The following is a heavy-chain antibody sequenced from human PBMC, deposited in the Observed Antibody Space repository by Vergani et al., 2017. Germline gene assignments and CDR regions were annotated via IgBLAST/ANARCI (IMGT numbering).Heavy chain of an antibody. D-gene: IGHD2-21*02. CDR1: GFTFSNFG. Sequence: QVQLVESAGGVVQPGGSLRLSCAASGFTFSNFGMHWIRQAPGKGLEWLAYIGKDGINTRDRDSVKGRFTVSRDNSKDILYLQMDSLRSEDTALYNCAKYLRDSTDGLPDSWGTGTLVLVSS. CDR3: AKYLRDSTDGLPDS. J-gene: IGHJ4*02. V-gene: IGHV3-30*02. CDR2: IGKDGINT.